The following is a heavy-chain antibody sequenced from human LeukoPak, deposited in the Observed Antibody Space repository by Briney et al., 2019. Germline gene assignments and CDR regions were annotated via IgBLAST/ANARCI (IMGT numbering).Heavy chain of an antibody. Sequence: PGGSLSLSCAASGFTFSSYAMSWVRQAPGKGLEWVSAISGSGGSTYYADSVKGRFTISRDNSKNTLYLQMNSLRAEDTAVYYCAKGEMWMATIPLYFDYWGQGTLVTVSS. CDR3: AKGEMWMATIPLYFDY. J-gene: IGHJ4*02. CDR1: GFTFSSYA. D-gene: IGHD5-24*01. V-gene: IGHV3-23*01. CDR2: ISGSGGST.